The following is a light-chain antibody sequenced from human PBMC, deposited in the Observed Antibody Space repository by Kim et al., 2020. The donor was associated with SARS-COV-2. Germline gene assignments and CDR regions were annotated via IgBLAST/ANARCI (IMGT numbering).Light chain of an antibody. CDR3: QQYGRSLL. CDR2: GAS. CDR1: QSVSSNY. Sequence: LSPGERAMFSCRASQSVSSNYLAWYQQKPGQAPRLLIYGASSRAAGIPDRFSGSGSGTDFTLTISRLETEDFAVYYCQQYGRSLLFGQGTRLEIK. V-gene: IGKV3-20*01. J-gene: IGKJ5*01.